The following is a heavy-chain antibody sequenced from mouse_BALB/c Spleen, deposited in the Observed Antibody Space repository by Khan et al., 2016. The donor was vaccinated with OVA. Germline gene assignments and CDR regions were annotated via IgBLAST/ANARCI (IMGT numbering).Heavy chain of an antibody. J-gene: IGHJ2*01. V-gene: IGHV1-20*02. CDR1: GYSFTGYF. D-gene: IGHD1-1*01. CDR3: TRLYRINFDY. CDR2: INPHIGET. Sequence: EVELVESGPELVRPGASVKISCKASGYSFTGYFMIWVMQRHGKSLEWIGRINPHIGETFYNQRFKDKATLTVDESSSTAHMELRSLASEDSAVYYCTRLYRINFDYWGQGTTLTVSS.